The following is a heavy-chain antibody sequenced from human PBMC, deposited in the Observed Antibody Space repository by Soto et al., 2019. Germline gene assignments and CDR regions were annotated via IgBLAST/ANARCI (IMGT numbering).Heavy chain of an antibody. J-gene: IGHJ3*02. CDR1: GYTFTSYY. CDR2: INPSGGST. D-gene: IGHD3-9*01. Sequence: QVQLVQSGAEVKKPGASVKVSCKASGYTFTSYYMHWVRQAPGQGLEWMGIINPSGGSTSYAQKFQGRVTMTKYTSTSTVYIELSSLGSEDTAVYYCARAVLRYAEDFDIWGQGTMVTVSS. CDR3: ARAVLRYAEDFDI. V-gene: IGHV1-46*01.